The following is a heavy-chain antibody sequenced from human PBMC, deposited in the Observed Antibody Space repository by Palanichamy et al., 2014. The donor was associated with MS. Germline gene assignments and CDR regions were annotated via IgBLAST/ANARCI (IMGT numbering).Heavy chain of an antibody. CDR3: ARDDPSGSYFDY. D-gene: IGHD1-26*01. Sequence: QVQLVESGGGVVQPGRSLRLSCAASGFTFSSYGMHWVRQAPGKGLEWVAVIWYDGSNKYYADSVKGRFTISRDNSKNTLYLQTNSLRAEDTAVYYCARDDPSGSYFDYWGQGTLVTVSS. V-gene: IGHV3-33*01. CDR1: GFTFSSYG. CDR2: IWYDGSNK. J-gene: IGHJ4*02.